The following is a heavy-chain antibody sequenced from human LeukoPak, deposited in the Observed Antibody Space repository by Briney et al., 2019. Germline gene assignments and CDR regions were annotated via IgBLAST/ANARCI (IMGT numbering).Heavy chain of an antibody. V-gene: IGHV3-23*01. CDR2: ISGSGGRT. D-gene: IGHD2-21*02. J-gene: IGHJ3*02. CDR3: AKGYGHCGGDCYDAFDI. Sequence: PGGSLSLSCAASGFTFSSYAMSWVRQAPGKGLEWVSAISGSGGRTYYADSVKGRFTISRDNSKNTLYLQMNSLRAEDTAVYYCAKGYGHCGGDCYDAFDIWGQGTMVTVSS. CDR1: GFTFSSYA.